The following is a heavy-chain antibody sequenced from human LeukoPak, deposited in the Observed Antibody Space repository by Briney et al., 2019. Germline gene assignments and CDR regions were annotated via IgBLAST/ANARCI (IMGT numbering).Heavy chain of an antibody. CDR3: AKESRYSGREFDY. J-gene: IGHJ4*02. Sequence: GGSLRLSCAASGFTFTTYAIHWVRQAPGQGLDWVSTIYSAGDTYYADSVKGRFTISRDNSKSTLFLQMSSLRAEDTAMYYCAKESRYSGREFDYWGQGTLVTVSS. V-gene: IGHV3-23*01. CDR1: GFTFTTYA. D-gene: IGHD1-26*01. CDR2: IYSAGDT.